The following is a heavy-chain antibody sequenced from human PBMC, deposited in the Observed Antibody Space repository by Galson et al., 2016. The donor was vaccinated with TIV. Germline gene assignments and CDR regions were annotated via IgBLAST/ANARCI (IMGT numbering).Heavy chain of an antibody. CDR2: ISSRGNYI. J-gene: IGHJ4*02. V-gene: IGHV3-21*01. CDR1: GFSFSTYN. Sequence: SLRLSCAASGFSFSTYNMNWVRQAPGKSLEWVSSISSRGNYIYYADSVRGRFTISRDNAAKLLYLQMSSLRAEDTAVYFCATNDFLSYYFDYWGQGALVTVSS. CDR3: ATNDFLSYYFDY. D-gene: IGHD3-3*01.